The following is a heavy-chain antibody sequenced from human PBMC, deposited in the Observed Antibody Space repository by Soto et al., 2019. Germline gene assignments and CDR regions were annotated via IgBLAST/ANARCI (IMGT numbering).Heavy chain of an antibody. CDR2: IVVGSGNT. D-gene: IGHD3-3*01. J-gene: IGHJ4*02. V-gene: IGHV1-58*01. CDR1: GFTFTSSA. Sequence: SVKVSCKASGFTFTSSAVQWVRQARGQRLEWIGWIVVGSGNTNYAQKFQEGVTITRDMSTSTAYMELSSLRSEDTAVYYCAADSGTYYDFWSGYSDYWGQGTLVTVSS. CDR3: AADSGTYYDFWSGYSDY.